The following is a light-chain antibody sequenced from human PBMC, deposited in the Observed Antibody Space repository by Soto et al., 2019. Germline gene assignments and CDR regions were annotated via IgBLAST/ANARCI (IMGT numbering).Light chain of an antibody. J-gene: IGLJ1*01. V-gene: IGLV1-44*01. Sequence: QSVLTQPPSASGTPGQSVTISCSGSTSNIGSNAVNWFQQFPTTAPKLLIFSNNQRPSGVPARFSGSKSGTSASLAISGLQSEDEADYYCLTWDDSLDGYVFGTGTMLTVL. CDR1: TSNIGSNA. CDR3: LTWDDSLDGYV. CDR2: SNN.